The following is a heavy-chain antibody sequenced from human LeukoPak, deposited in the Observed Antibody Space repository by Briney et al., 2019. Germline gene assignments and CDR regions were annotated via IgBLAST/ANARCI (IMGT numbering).Heavy chain of an antibody. CDR1: GGSFSGYY. CDR3: ARGSFVVVPAATPYYFDY. CDR2: INHSGST. J-gene: IGHJ4*02. Sequence: SETLSLTCAVYGGSFSGYYWSWIRQPPGKGLEWIGEINHSGSTNYNPSLKSRVTISVDTSKNQFSLKLSSVTAADTAVYYCARGSFVVVPAATPYYFDYWGQGTLVTVSS. D-gene: IGHD2-2*01. V-gene: IGHV4-34*01.